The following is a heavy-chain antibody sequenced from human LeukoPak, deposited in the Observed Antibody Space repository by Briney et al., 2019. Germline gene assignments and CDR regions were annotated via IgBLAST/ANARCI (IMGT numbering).Heavy chain of an antibody. CDR2: IYPGDSDT. V-gene: IGHV5-51*01. CDR3: ARHVGFLGGPAEYFQH. D-gene: IGHD1-26*01. J-gene: IGHJ1*01. Sequence: GESLKISCKGFGYNFSNYWIGWVRQMPGKGLEWMGIIYPGDSDTGYSPSFQGQVTISADKSISTAYLQWSSLKASDTAMYYCARHVGFLGGPAEYFQHWGQGTLVTVSS. CDR1: GYNFSNYW.